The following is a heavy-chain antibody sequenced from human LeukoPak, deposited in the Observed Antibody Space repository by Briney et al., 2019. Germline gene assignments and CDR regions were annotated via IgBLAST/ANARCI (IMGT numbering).Heavy chain of an antibody. CDR2: IHYSGST. CDR1: GRSITNYY. D-gene: IGHD3-10*01. Sequence: SETLSLTCTVSGRSITNYYWSWIRQPPGKGLEWIGYIHYSGSTKYKSSLKSRVTISVDTSKNQFSLKLNSVTAADTAVYYCARGKEVITMLRGLKPGYYFDYWGQGTLVTVSS. V-gene: IGHV4-59*01. CDR3: ARGKEVITMLRGLKPGYYFDY. J-gene: IGHJ4*02.